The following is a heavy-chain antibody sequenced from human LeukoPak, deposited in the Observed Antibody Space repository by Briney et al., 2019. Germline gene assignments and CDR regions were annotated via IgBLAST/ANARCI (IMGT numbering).Heavy chain of an antibody. Sequence: PSETLSLTCAVYGGSLSYYYWSWIRQPPEKGLEWIGEINRSGSTNYNPSLKSRVSISVDTSKNQFSLKLSSVTAADTAVYYCARGGFYCGDDCYFDYWGQGTLVTVSS. V-gene: IGHV4-34*01. CDR3: ARGGFYCGDDCYFDY. J-gene: IGHJ4*02. CDR1: GGSLSYYY. D-gene: IGHD2-21*02. CDR2: INRSGST.